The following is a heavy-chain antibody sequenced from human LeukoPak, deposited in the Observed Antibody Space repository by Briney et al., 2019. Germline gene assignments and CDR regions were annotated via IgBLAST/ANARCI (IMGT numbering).Heavy chain of an antibody. Sequence: ASVKVSCKATGYTFPSYDINWVRPATGKGLEWMGWMNPNSGNTGYAQKFQGRVTMTRNTSISTAYMELSSLGSEDTAVYYWARGRPAAADYWGQGTLVTVSS. V-gene: IGHV1-8*01. J-gene: IGHJ4*02. D-gene: IGHD2-2*01. CDR1: GYTFPSYD. CDR3: ARGRPAAADY. CDR2: MNPNSGNT.